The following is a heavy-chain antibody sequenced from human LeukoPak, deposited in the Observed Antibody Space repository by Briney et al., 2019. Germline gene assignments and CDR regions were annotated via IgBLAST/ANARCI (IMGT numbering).Heavy chain of an antibody. Sequence: GGSLRLSCAASGFTFSSYAMSWVRQAPGKGLEWVSAISGNGGSIYYADSVKGRFTISRDNVKNSLYLQMNSLRDEDTAVYYCARANFYYYDSSGYLNYYYGMDVWGQGTTVTVSS. CDR2: ISGNGGSI. CDR3: ARANFYYYDSSGYLNYYYGMDV. V-gene: IGHV3-23*01. J-gene: IGHJ6*02. D-gene: IGHD3-22*01. CDR1: GFTFSSYA.